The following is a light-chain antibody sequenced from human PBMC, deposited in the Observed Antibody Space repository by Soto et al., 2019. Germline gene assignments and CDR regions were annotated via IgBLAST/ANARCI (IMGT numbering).Light chain of an antibody. CDR2: SNN. CDR3: AAWDDRLNGPV. Sequence: QSVLTQPPSASGTPGQWVTISCSGSSSDIGGNTVNWYQQVPGTAPKLLMYSNNQRPSGVPNRFSGSKSGTSASLDIIGLQSEDEADYYCAAWDDRLNGPVFGGGTKLTVL. CDR1: SSDIGGNT. J-gene: IGLJ3*02. V-gene: IGLV1-44*01.